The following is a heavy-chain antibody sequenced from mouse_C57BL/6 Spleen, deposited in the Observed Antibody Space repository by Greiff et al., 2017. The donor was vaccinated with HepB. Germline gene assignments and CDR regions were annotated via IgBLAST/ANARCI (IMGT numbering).Heavy chain of an antibody. CDR3: ASFITTVVADISY. CDR1: GYSFTDYN. CDR2: INPNYGTT. V-gene: IGHV1-39*01. Sequence: EVKLMESGPELVKPGASVKISCKASGYSFTDYNMNWVKQSNGKCLEWIGVINPNYGTTSYNQKFKGKATLTVDQSSSTAYMQLNSLTSEDSAVYYCASFITTVVADISYWGQGTLVTVSA. J-gene: IGHJ3*01. D-gene: IGHD1-1*01.